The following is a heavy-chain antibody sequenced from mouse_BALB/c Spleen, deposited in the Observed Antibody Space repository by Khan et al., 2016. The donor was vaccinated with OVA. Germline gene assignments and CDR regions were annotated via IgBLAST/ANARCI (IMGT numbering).Heavy chain of an antibody. CDR3: SRAPYYCCVIVY. V-gene: IGHV9-3-1*01. Sequence: QIQLVQSGPELKKPGETVKISCKASGYTFTNYGLNWVKQALGKGLQWMGWINTNTGEPTYAVDFKGRFAFSLETSASTAYLPFNTLKNEDTATFIYSRAPYYCCVIVYWGQGTSLTVSS. CDR2: INTNTGEP. J-gene: IGHJ2*02. CDR1: GYTFTNYG. D-gene: IGHD2-10*01.